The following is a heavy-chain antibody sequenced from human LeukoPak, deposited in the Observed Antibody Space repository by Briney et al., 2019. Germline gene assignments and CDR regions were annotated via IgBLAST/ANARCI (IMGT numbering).Heavy chain of an antibody. D-gene: IGHD6-19*01. V-gene: IGHV3-33*01. J-gene: IGHJ4*02. CDR3: ATDSVSGWRLYYFDY. CDR2: IYYDGSNQ. Sequence: GGSLRLSCVVSGLRFRYYGMHWVRQAPGKGLEWVAVIYYDGSNQYYVDSVKGRFTVSRDNAKNTLYLQMDSLRAEDTAVYYCATDSVSGWRLYYFDYWGQGTLVTVSS. CDR1: GLRFRYYG.